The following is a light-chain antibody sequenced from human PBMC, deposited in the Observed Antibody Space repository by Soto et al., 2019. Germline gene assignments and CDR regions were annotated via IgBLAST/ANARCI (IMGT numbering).Light chain of an antibody. CDR2: GAS. CDR1: QSVSSN. J-gene: IGKJ1*01. Sequence: EIVMTQSPATLSVSPGERATLSCRASQSVSSNLAWYQQKPGQAPRLLIYGASTRATGIPARFSGSGSGTDFTLSISRLEPEDFAVYYCRQYGSSPRTFGQGTKVDIK. CDR3: RQYGSSPRT. V-gene: IGKV3-15*01.